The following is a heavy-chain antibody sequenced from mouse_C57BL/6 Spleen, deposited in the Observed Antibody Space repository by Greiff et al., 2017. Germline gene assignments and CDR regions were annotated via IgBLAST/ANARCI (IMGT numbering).Heavy chain of an antibody. CDR1: GYTFPDHT. V-gene: IGHV1-78*01. J-gene: IGHJ4*01. CDR3: ARSPHYGSGYYYAMDY. D-gene: IGHD1-1*01. CDR2: IYPRDGST. Sequence: VQLQQSDAELVKPGASVKISCKVSGYTFPDHTIHWMKQRPEQGLEWIGYIYPRDGSTKYNEKFKGKATLTADKSSSTAYMQLNSLTSEDSAVYFCARSPHYGSGYYYAMDYWGQGTSVTVSS.